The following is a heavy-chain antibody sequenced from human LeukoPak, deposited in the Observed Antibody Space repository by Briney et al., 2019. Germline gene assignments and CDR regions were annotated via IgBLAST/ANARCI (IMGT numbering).Heavy chain of an antibody. CDR1: GLTFRSYW. CDR2: IKQDGSEK. CDR3: ARDYGDYLLDI. V-gene: IGHV3-7*01. Sequence: PGGSPRLSCAAPGLTFRSYWITWGRQDSLLGLPSVANIKQDGSEKYYVDSVKGRFSISRDNAKNSLYLQMNSLRAEDTAVYYCARDYGDYLLDIWGQGTMVTVSS. J-gene: IGHJ3*02. D-gene: IGHD4-17*01.